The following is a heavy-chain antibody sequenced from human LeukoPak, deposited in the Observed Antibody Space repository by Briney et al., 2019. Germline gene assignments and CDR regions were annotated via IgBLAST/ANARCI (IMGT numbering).Heavy chain of an antibody. D-gene: IGHD1-26*01. CDR2: IKSKTDGGTT. J-gene: IGHJ4*02. Sequence: GGSLRLSXAASGFTFSNAWMSWIRQAPGKGLEWVGRIKSKTDGGTTDYAAPVKGRFTISRDDSKNTLYLQMNSLKTEDTAVYYCTTDSGGSYHNIFDYWGQGTLVTVSS. CDR3: TTDSGGSYHNIFDY. V-gene: IGHV3-15*01. CDR1: GFTFSNAW.